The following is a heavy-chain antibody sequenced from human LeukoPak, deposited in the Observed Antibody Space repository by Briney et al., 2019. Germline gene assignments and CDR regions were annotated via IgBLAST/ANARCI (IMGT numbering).Heavy chain of an antibody. Sequence: PGGSLRLSCAASGFTFSSYEMNWVRQAPGKGLEWVSSISSSSSYIYYADSVKGRFTISRDNAKNSLYLQMNSLRAEDTAVYYCAVVVPAATLDYWGQGTLVTVSS. CDR3: AVVVPAATLDY. J-gene: IGHJ4*02. CDR2: ISSSSSYI. D-gene: IGHD2-2*01. V-gene: IGHV3-21*01. CDR1: GFTFSSYE.